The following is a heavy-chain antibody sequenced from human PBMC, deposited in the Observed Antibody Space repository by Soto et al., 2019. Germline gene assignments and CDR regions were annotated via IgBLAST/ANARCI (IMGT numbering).Heavy chain of an antibody. CDR3: ARGYQNYYDSSGLGAFDI. D-gene: IGHD3-22*01. CDR1: GGTFSSYA. Sequence: ASVKVSCKASGGTFSSYAISWVRQAPGQGLEWMGGIIPIFGTANYAQKFQGRVTITADKSTSTAYMELSSLRSEDTAVYYCARGYQNYYDSSGLGAFDIWGQGTMVTVSS. V-gene: IGHV1-69*06. J-gene: IGHJ3*02. CDR2: IIPIFGTA.